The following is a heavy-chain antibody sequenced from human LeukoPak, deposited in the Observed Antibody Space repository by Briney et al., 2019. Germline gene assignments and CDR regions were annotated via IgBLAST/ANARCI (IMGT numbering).Heavy chain of an antibody. CDR2: INHSGST. J-gene: IGHJ6*02. CDR3: ARGRYCSGGSCYSHYYYGMDV. V-gene: IGHV4-34*01. Sequence: PSETLSLTCAVYGGSFSGYYWSWIRQPPGKGPEWIGEINHSGSTNYNPSLKSRVTISVDTSKNQFSLKLSSVTAADTAVYYCARGRYCSGGSCYSHYYYGMDVWGQGTTVTVSS. D-gene: IGHD2-15*01. CDR1: GGSFSGYY.